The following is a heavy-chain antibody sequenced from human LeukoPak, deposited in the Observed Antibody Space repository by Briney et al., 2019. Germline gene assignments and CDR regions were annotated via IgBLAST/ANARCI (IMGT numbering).Heavy chain of an antibody. CDR2: IYYSGST. Sequence: SETLSLTCTVSGGSISSYYWSWIRQPPGKGLEWIGYIYYSGSTNYNPSLKSQVTISVDTSKNQFSLKLSSVTAADTAVYYCARQYLNYYGSGSCYPNWFDPWGQGTLVTVSS. CDR1: GGSISSYY. D-gene: IGHD3-10*01. V-gene: IGHV4-59*08. J-gene: IGHJ5*02. CDR3: ARQYLNYYGSGSCYPNWFDP.